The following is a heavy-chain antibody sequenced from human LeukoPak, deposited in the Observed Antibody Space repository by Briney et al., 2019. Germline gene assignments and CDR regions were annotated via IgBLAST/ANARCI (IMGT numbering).Heavy chain of an antibody. CDR1: GGSISSYY. CDR2: IYYSGST. V-gene: IGHV4-59*08. Sequence: SETLSLTCTVSGGSISSYYWSWIRQPPVKGLEWIGYIYYSGSTNYNPSLKSRVTISVDTSKNQFSLKLSSVTAADTAVYYCARRVYSGYDDYGGLGTLVTVSS. J-gene: IGHJ4*02. CDR3: ARRVYSGYDDY. D-gene: IGHD5-12*01.